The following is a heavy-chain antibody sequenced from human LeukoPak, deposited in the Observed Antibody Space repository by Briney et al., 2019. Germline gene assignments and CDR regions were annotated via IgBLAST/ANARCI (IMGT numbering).Heavy chain of an antibody. CDR1: GGSISSYY. CDR3: ARAWVKGGYYYYYYMDV. Sequence: SETLSLTCTVSGGSISSYYWSWIRQLPGKGLEWIGYIYYSGSTNYNPSLKSRVTISVDTSKNQFSLKLSSVTAADTAVYYCARAWVKGGYYYYYYMDVWGKGTTVTISS. V-gene: IGHV4-59*01. CDR2: IYYSGST. J-gene: IGHJ6*03. D-gene: IGHD3-16*01.